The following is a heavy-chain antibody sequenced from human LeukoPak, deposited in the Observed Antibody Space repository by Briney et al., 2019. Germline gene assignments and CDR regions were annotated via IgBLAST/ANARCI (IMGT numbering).Heavy chain of an antibody. CDR1: GFTFSSYG. Sequence: PGGSLRLSCAASGFTFSSYGMTWVRQAPGKGLEWVSYISSSSSTIYYADSVKGRFTISRDNAKNSLYLQMNSLRAEDTALYYCASSRYDSSGYYGIIGYWGQGTLVTVSS. V-gene: IGHV3-48*04. CDR2: ISSSSSTI. D-gene: IGHD3-22*01. J-gene: IGHJ4*02. CDR3: ASSRYDSSGYYGIIGY.